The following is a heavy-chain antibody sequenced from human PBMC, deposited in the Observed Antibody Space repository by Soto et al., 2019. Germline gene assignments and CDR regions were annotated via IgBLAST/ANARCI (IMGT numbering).Heavy chain of an antibody. CDR3: ARENFGVVINNWFDP. CDR2: INPSGGST. CDR1: GYTFTSYY. V-gene: IGHV1-46*01. J-gene: IGHJ5*02. D-gene: IGHD3-3*01. Sequence: GASVKVSCKASGYTFTSYYMHWVRQAPGQGLEWMGIINPSGGSTSYAQKFQGRVTMTRDTSTSTVYMELSSLRSEDTAVYYCARENFGVVINNWFDPWGQGTLVTVSS.